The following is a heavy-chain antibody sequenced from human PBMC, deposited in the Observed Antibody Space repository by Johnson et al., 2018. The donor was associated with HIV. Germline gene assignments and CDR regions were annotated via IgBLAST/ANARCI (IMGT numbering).Heavy chain of an antibody. V-gene: IGHV3-30-3*01. CDR3: ARDSLVAAPGSLSAFDS. Sequence: QVQLVESGGGVVQPGRSLRLSCAASGFTVSSYAIHWVRQAPGKGLQWVAVISYDGSNQYFADSVKGRFTISRDKSKNTVYLQRNSLRAEDMAVYYCARDSLVAAPGSLSAFDSWGQGTVVTVSS. CDR1: GFTVSSYA. D-gene: IGHD6-13*01. J-gene: IGHJ3*02. CDR2: ISYDGSNQ.